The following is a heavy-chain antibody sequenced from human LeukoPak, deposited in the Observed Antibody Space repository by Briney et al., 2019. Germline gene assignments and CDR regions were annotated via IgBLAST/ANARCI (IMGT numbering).Heavy chain of an antibody. CDR2: IYYSGST. Sequence: SETLSLTCTVSGGSISSYYWSWIRQPPGKGLEWIGYIYYSGSTNYNPSLKSRVTISVDTSKNQFSLKLSSVTAADTAVYYCARQSRVRGVIMMYYYYMDVWGKGTTVTVSS. J-gene: IGHJ6*03. D-gene: IGHD3-10*01. CDR1: GGSISSYY. V-gene: IGHV4-59*08. CDR3: ARQSRVRGVIMMYYYYMDV.